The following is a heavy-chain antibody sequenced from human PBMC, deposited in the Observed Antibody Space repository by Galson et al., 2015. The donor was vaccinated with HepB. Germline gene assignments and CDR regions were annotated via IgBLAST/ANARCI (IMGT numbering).Heavy chain of an antibody. Sequence: SLRLSCAASGFTFDDYGMHWVRQVPGKGLEWVSGISWNSGSIKYADSVKSRFTISRDNAKNSLYLQMNSLRAEDTALYYCAKDRTDYYYGMDVWGQGTTVTVSS. J-gene: IGHJ6*02. CDR3: AKDRTDYYYGMDV. CDR1: GFTFDDYG. V-gene: IGHV3-9*01. CDR2: ISWNSGSI.